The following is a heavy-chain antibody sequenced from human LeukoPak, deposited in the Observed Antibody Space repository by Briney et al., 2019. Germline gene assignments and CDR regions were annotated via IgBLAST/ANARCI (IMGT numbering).Heavy chain of an antibody. CDR3: ARGIVVVPAAVFDY. V-gene: IGHV1-2*02. J-gene: IGHJ4*02. D-gene: IGHD2-2*01. Sequence: ASVKVSCKASGYTFTGYYLHWVRQAPGQGLEWMGWINPNTGGTNYAPKFQGRVTVTRDTSISAAYMDLNSLRFDDTAVYYCARGIVVVPAAVFDYWGQGTLVTVSS. CDR2: INPNTGGT. CDR1: GYTFTGYY.